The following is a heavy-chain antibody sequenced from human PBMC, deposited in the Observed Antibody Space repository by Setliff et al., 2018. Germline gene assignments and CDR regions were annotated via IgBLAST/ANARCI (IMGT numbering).Heavy chain of an antibody. D-gene: IGHD4-17*01. J-gene: IGHJ3*02. CDR1: GDSIINYY. CDR3: ARHENDYGDYDDAFDI. V-gene: IGHV4-59*08. CDR2: IYSSGNT. Sequence: SETLSLTCTVSGDSIINYYWSWIRQPPGKGLEWIGDIYSSGNTNYNPSLKSRVTISVGTSKNQFSLKVSSVTAADTAVDYCARHENDYGDYDDAFDIWGQGTMVTVSS.